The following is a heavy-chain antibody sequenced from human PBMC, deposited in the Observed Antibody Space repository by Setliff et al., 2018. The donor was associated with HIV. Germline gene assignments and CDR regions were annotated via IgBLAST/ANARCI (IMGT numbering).Heavy chain of an antibody. V-gene: IGHV4-59*08. Sequence: TLSLTCTVSGGAMSGFYWSWIRRPPGKGLEYIGDIFHSGSTNYDYSLRSRVTISIDTSRNIFSLRLTSVTAADTAIYYCAKRKSFALSPFDSWGQGALVTVSS. CDR3: AKRKSFALSPFDS. D-gene: IGHD3-16*01. CDR2: IFHSGST. CDR1: GGAMSGFY. J-gene: IGHJ4*02.